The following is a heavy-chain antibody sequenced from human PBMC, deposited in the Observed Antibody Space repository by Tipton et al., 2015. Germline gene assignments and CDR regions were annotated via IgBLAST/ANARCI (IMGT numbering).Heavy chain of an antibody. V-gene: IGHV4-59*01. Sequence: GSLRLSCTVSGGSIDSYYWSWIRQPPGMRLEWIGYIDFRGSTEYNPSVKSRVSISVDRSKNQFSLRLNSVTAADTAVYFCARDLEHGMDVWGQGTTVTVSS. D-gene: IGHD5-24*01. CDR1: GGSIDSYY. CDR2: IDFRGST. J-gene: IGHJ6*02. CDR3: ARDLEHGMDV.